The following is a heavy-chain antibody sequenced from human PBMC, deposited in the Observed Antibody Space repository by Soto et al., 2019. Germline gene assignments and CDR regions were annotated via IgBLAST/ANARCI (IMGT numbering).Heavy chain of an antibody. D-gene: IGHD2-2*01. V-gene: IGHV1-18*01. Sequence: QVQLVQSGAEVKKPGASVKVSCRASGYTFTNFGVTWVRRAPGQGLEWMGWISAYTDTPKYAQKFQGRVTMTIDTSTSTAYMDLRSLTSDDTAVYYCARVIPGVDTLVDPGGQGTLVTVSS. J-gene: IGHJ5*02. CDR2: ISAYTDTP. CDR3: ARVIPGVDTLVDP. CDR1: GYTFTNFG.